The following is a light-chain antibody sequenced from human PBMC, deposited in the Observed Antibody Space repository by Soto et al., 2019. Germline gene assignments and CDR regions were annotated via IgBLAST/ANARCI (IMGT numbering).Light chain of an antibody. J-gene: IGKJ5*01. V-gene: IGKV1-39*01. Sequence: DIQMTQSPSSLSASVGDRVTITCRASQTISSYLNWYQQRPGKAPKLLIYAASSLQSGVPSRFSGSGSGTDFTLTISSLQPEDFATYYCQQSYSAPFMTFGPGTRWRL. CDR2: AAS. CDR3: QQSYSAPFMT. CDR1: QTISSY.